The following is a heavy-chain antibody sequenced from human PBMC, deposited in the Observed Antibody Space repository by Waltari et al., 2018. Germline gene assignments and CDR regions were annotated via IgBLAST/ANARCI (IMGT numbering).Heavy chain of an antibody. CDR2: LILSGGAT. D-gene: IGHD3-22*01. CDR3: AKMFSGHYSFDY. CDR1: GSTFSPFA. V-gene: IGHV3-23*01. Sequence: EVQLLESGGGLAQPGGSLRLSCAASGSTFSPFALSWVRQAPGEGLEWVALILSGGATFYADSVKGRFTISTDKSKNTLYLQMNSLRAEDTATYYCAKMFSGHYSFDYWGQGTLVTVSS. J-gene: IGHJ4*02.